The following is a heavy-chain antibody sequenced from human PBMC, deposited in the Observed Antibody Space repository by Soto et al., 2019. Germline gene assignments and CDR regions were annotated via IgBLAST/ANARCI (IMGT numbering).Heavy chain of an antibody. CDR1: SGSISSSNW. V-gene: IGHV4-4*02. J-gene: IGHJ3*02. CDR2: IYHSGST. CDR3: AGGYGDYVVSAFDI. Sequence: SETLSLTCAVSSGSISSSNWWSWVRQPPGKGLEWIGEIYHSGSTNYNPSLKSRVTISVDKSKNQFSLKLSSVTAADTAVYYCAGGYGDYVVSAFDIWGQGTVVTVSS. D-gene: IGHD4-17*01.